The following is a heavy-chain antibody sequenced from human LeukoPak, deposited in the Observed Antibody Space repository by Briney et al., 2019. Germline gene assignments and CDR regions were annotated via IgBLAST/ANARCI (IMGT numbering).Heavy chain of an antibody. CDR1: GFTFDDYA. CDR2: ISWNSGSI. V-gene: IGHV3-9*01. D-gene: IGHD3-22*01. J-gene: IGHJ3*02. Sequence: GGPLRLSCAASGFTFDDYAMHWVRQAPGKGLEWVSGISWNSGSIGYADSVKGRFTISRDNAKNSLYLQMNSLRAEDTALYYCAKPLTYYYDSSGYPDAFDIWGQGTMVTVSS. CDR3: AKPLTYYYDSSGYPDAFDI.